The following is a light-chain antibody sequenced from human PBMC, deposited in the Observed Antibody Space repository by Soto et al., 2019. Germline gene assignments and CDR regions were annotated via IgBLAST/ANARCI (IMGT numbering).Light chain of an antibody. CDR1: QSISTW. V-gene: IGKV1-5*03. J-gene: IGKJ2*01. CDR3: QQYNDSFPYT. CDR2: KAS. Sequence: DIQMTQSPSTLSASVGDRVTITCRASQSISTWLAWYQQKPGTAPKLLIYKASTLESGVPSRFSGSRSGTEFTLTVSSLQPDDFATYYCQQYNDSFPYTFGQRTKVDIK.